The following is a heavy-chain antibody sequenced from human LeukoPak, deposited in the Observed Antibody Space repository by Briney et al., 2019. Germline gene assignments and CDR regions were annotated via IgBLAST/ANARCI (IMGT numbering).Heavy chain of an antibody. V-gene: IGHV4-61*05. CDR1: GGSIVSSTFH. J-gene: IGHJ4*02. D-gene: IGHD5-12*01. CDR2: IYYSGST. Sequence: PSETLSLTCSVSGGSIVSSTFHWGWVRQPPGKGLEWIGYIYYSGSTNYNPSPKSRVTISVDTSKNQFSLKLSSVTAADTAVYYCARVMVALPQYYFDYWGQGTLVTVSS. CDR3: ARVMVALPQYYFDY.